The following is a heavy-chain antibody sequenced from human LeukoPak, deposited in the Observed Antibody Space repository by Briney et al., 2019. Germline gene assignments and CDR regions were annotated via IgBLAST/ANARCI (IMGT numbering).Heavy chain of an antibody. J-gene: IGHJ5*02. CDR1: GGSISSGSYY. D-gene: IGHD2-2*01. CDR2: IYTSGST. CDR3: ARLYCSSTSCLGNWFDP. Sequence: PSETLSLTCTVSGGSISSGSYYWSWIRQPAGKGLEWIGRIYTSGSTNYNPSLKSRVTISVDTSKNQFSLKLSSVTAADTAVYYCARLYCSSTSCLGNWFDPWGQGTLVTVSS. V-gene: IGHV4-61*02.